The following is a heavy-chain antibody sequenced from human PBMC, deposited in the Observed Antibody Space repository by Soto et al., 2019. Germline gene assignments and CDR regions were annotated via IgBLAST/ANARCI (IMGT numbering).Heavy chain of an antibody. D-gene: IGHD6-13*01. J-gene: IGHJ4*02. Sequence: QVQLVQSGAEVKKPGASVKVSCKASGYTFTSYGISWVRQAPGQGLEWMGWISAYNGNTNYAQKLQGRVTMTTDTDTSTTDMELRGLRSAGTAMYTCGRGLSDSSRRYGDSPHRGQGTLVTVSS. CDR1: GYTFTSYG. CDR3: GRGLSDSSRRYGDSPH. V-gene: IGHV1-18*01. CDR2: ISAYNGNT.